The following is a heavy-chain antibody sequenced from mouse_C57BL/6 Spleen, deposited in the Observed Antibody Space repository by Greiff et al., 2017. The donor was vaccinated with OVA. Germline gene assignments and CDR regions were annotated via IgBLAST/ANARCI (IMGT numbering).Heavy chain of an antibody. Sequence: VQLKESGPVLVKPGASVKMSCKASGYTFTDYYMNWVKQSHGKSLEWIGVINPYNGGTSYNQKFKGKATLTVDKSSSTAYMELNSLTSEDSAVYYCARSDDYVQYYNAMDYWGQGTSVTVSS. CDR3: ARSDDYVQYYNAMDY. J-gene: IGHJ4*01. V-gene: IGHV1-19*01. CDR1: GYTFTDYY. D-gene: IGHD2-4*01. CDR2: INPYNGGT.